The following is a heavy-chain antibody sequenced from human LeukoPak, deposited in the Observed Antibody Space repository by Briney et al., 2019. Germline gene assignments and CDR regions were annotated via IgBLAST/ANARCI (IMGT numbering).Heavy chain of an antibody. CDR2: IYTSGST. Sequence: SETLSLTCTVSGGSISSYYCSWIRQPAGKGLEWIGRIYTSGSTNYNPSLKSRVTMSVDTSKNQFSLKLSSVTAADTAMYYCARHEGSTAMVNYGDYVHWGQGTLVTVSS. V-gene: IGHV4-4*07. CDR3: ARHEGSTAMVNYGDYVH. CDR1: GGSISSYY. J-gene: IGHJ4*02. D-gene: IGHD5-18*01.